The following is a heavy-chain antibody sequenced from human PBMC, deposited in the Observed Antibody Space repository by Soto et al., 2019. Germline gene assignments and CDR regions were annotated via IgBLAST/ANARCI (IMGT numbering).Heavy chain of an antibody. D-gene: IGHD2-15*01. Sequence: PGESLKISCKRSGYSFTSYWIGWVRQMPGKGLEWMGIIYPCDSDTRYSPSFQGQVTISADKSISTAYLQWSSLKASDTAMYYCARPPSCSGGSCYNDAFDIWGQGTMVTVSS. J-gene: IGHJ3*02. CDR1: GYSFTSYW. CDR3: ARPPSCSGGSCYNDAFDI. CDR2: IYPCDSDT. V-gene: IGHV5-51*01.